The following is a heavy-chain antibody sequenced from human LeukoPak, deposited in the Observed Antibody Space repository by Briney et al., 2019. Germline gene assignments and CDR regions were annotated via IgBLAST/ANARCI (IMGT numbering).Heavy chain of an antibody. V-gene: IGHV4-4*07. CDR3: ARETGSGSSDY. Sequence: SETLSLTCTVSGVSISSYWWTWIRQPAGKGLEWIGRIYTSGSTNYNPSLESRVTMSVDTSKNQFSLKLSSVTAADTALYYSARETGSGSSDYCGQGTLVTVSS. CDR2: IYTSGST. CDR1: GVSISSYW. J-gene: IGHJ4*02. D-gene: IGHD3-10*01.